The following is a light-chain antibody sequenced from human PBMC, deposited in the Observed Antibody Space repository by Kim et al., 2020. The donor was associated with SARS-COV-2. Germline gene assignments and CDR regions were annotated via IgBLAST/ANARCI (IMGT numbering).Light chain of an antibody. Sequence: EIVLTQSPATLSLSPGERATLSCRASQSVSSYLAWYQQKPGQAPRLLISDASNRATDIPARFSGSGSGTDFTLTISSLEPEDVAVYYCQQRRSWPLTFGGGTKVDIK. CDR1: QSVSSY. CDR2: DAS. CDR3: QQRRSWPLT. V-gene: IGKV3-11*01. J-gene: IGKJ4*01.